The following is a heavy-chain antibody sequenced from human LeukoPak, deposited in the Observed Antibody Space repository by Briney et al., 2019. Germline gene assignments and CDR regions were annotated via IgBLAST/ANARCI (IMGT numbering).Heavy chain of an antibody. Sequence: ASVKVSCKASGGTFSSYAISWVRQAPGQGLEWMGGIIPIFGTANYAQKFQGRVTITADESTSTAYMELSSLRSEDTAVYYCARVQNFNYYGSGVPRGAFDIWGQGTMVTVSS. CDR2: IIPIFGTA. V-gene: IGHV1-69*13. CDR1: GGTFSSYA. D-gene: IGHD3-10*01. J-gene: IGHJ3*02. CDR3: ARVQNFNYYGSGVPRGAFDI.